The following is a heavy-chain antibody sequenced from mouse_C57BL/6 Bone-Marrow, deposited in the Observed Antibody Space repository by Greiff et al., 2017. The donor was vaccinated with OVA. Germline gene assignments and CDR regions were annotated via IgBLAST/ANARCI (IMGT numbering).Heavy chain of an antibody. CDR3: ARPLYGNYTYYAMDY. J-gene: IGHJ4*01. V-gene: IGHV1-81*01. D-gene: IGHD2-1*01. Sequence: QVQLQQSGAELARPGASVKLSCKASGYTFSSYGISWVKQRTGQGLEWIGEIYPRSGNTYYNEKFKGKATLTADKSSSTAYMELRSLTSEDSAVYFCARPLYGNYTYYAMDYWGQGTSVTVSS. CDR1: GYTFSSYG. CDR2: IYPRSGNT.